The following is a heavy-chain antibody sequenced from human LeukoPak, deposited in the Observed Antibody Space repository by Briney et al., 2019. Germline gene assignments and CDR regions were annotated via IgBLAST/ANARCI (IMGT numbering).Heavy chain of an antibody. V-gene: IGHV3-21*01. CDR2: ISSSSSYI. D-gene: IGHD3-22*01. Sequence: GGSLRLSCAASGFTFSSYSMNWVRQAPGKGLEWVSSISSSSSYIYYADSVKGRFTISRDNAKNSLYLQMNSLRAEDTAVYYCARDLRARYYDSSGHWGQGTLVTVSS. J-gene: IGHJ4*02. CDR3: ARDLRARYYDSSGH. CDR1: GFTFSSYS.